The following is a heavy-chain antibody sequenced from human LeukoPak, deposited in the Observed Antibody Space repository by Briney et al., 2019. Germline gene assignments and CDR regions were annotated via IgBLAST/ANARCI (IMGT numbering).Heavy chain of an antibody. Sequence: ASVKVSCKTSGYTFSRYSISWVRQTPGQGLQWMAWISGYIGYEDNIHYEATFQGRATLTIDRPTNTYYMELRGLRSDDTALYYCVRDERRADYGAEGYFDSWGQGTLVTVSS. D-gene: IGHD3-9*01. J-gene: IGHJ4*02. CDR1: GYTFSRYS. CDR2: ISGYIGYEDNI. CDR3: VRDERRADYGAEGYFDS. V-gene: IGHV1-18*01.